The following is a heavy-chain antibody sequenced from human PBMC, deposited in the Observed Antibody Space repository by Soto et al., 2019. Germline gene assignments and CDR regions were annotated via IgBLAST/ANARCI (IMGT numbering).Heavy chain of an antibody. J-gene: IGHJ6*02. Sequence: PSGTLSLAGSVSCGSIATGSYYWSWIRQAPGKGLEWIRNIYCSGNTYYNPSLKSRLIISKDTSKDQCSRKEISVTAADAAVYYCASASLYGMDVWGQGTTVTVSS. D-gene: IGHD3-16*01. CDR1: CGSIATGSYY. V-gene: IGHV4-30-4*01. CDR2: IYCSGNT. CDR3: ASASLYGMDV.